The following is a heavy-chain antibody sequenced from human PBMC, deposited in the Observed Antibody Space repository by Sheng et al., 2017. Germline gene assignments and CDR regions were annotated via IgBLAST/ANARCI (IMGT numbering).Heavy chain of an antibody. V-gene: IGHV3-53*04. CDR2: IYSGGST. CDR1: FTVSSNY. D-gene: IGHD3-3*01. Sequence: EVQLVESGGGLVQPGFTVSSNYMSWVRQAPGKGLEWVSVIYSGGSTYYADSVKGRFTISRHNSKNTLYLQMNSLRAEGTAVYYCARAIFGVLDVRGKGTTVTVSS. J-gene: IGHJ6*04. CDR3: ARAIFGVLDV.